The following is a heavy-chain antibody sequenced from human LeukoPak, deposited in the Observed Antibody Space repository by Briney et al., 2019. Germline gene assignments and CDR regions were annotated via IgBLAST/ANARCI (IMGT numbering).Heavy chain of an antibody. Sequence: PGGSLRLSCAASGFTFSKAWMIWVRQAPGKGLEWVARIKTKSEGGTIDYAAPVKGRFTISRDDSKNTLYLQMNSLKTEDTAVYYCTSSGSRWDYFDYWGQGILATVPS. V-gene: IGHV3-15*05. CDR1: GFTFSKAW. CDR3: TSSGSRWDYFDY. CDR2: IKTKSEGGTI. D-gene: IGHD4-23*01. J-gene: IGHJ4*02.